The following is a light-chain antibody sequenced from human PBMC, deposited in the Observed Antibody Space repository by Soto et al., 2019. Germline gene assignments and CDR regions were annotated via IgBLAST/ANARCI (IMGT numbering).Light chain of an antibody. CDR3: QQRSNWPIT. CDR2: DAS. J-gene: IGKJ5*01. V-gene: IGKV3D-20*02. Sequence: EIVLTQSPGTLSLSPGERATLSCRASESITSNYLAWYQQKPGQAPRLLFYDASSRATGIPDRFSGSGSGTDFTLTISSLEPEDFALYYCQQRSNWPITFGQGTRLEIK. CDR1: ESITSNY.